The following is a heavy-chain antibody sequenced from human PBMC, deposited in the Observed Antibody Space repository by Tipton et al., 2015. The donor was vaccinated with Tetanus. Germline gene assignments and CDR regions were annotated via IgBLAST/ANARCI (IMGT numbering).Heavy chain of an antibody. CDR2: ITPIFGTT. CDR3: ARLVKQWLVPEDY. V-gene: IGHV1-69*01. Sequence: QLVQSGAEMKKPGSSVKVSCKASGGTFTNYALSWVRQAPGQGLEWVGGITPIFGTTNSAPKFQGRVTITADESTNTAYLELSSLRSEDTAVYFCARLVKQWLVPEDYWGQGTLVIVS. D-gene: IGHD5-12*01. CDR1: GGTFTNYA. J-gene: IGHJ4*02.